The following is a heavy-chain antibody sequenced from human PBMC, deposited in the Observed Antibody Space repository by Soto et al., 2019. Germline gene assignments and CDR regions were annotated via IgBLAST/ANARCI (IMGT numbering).Heavy chain of an antibody. Sequence: ASVKVSCKASGYTFTSYGISWVRQAPGQGLEWMGWMNPNSGNTGYAQKFQGRVTMTRNTSISTAYMELSSLRSEDTAVYYCARGSSITIFGVVIPAGEGYYYYGMDVWGQGTTV. CDR3: ARGSSITIFGVVIPAGEGYYYYGMDV. CDR1: GYTFTSYG. D-gene: IGHD3-3*01. V-gene: IGHV1-8*02. CDR2: MNPNSGNT. J-gene: IGHJ6*02.